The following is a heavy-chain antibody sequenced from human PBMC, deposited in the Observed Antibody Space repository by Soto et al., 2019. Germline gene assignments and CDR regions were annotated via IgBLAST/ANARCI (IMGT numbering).Heavy chain of an antibody. J-gene: IGHJ6*02. CDR2: ISYDGSNK. V-gene: IGHV3-30*18. CDR1: GFTFSSYG. Sequence: GGSLRLSCAASGFTFSSYGMHWVRQAPGKGLEWVAVISYDGSNKYYADSVKGRFTISRDNSKNTLYLQMNSLRAEDTAVYYCAKDMGTTYRYYYGMDVWGQGTTVTVS. CDR3: AKDMGTTYRYYYGMDV. D-gene: IGHD4-4*01.